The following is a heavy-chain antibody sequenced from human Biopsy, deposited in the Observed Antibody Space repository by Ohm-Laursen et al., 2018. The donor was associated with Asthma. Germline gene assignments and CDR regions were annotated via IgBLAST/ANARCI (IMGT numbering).Heavy chain of an antibody. D-gene: IGHD2-15*01. V-gene: IGHV3-30*03. CDR1: GFAFRSYA. Sequence: SLRLSCTASGFAFRSYAMNWVRQAPGKGLEWVAVISYDGSITHYADSVKGRFTISRDNSKNTVYLDISSLRIEDTAVFYCGIVVAANPFEGDCWGQGTLVTVSS. CDR2: ISYDGSIT. CDR3: GIVVAANPFEGDC. J-gene: IGHJ4*02.